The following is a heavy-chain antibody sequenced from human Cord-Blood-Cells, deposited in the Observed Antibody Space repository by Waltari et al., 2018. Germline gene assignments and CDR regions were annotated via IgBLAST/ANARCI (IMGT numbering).Heavy chain of an antibody. V-gene: IGHV4-34*01. CDR1: GGSFSGYY. D-gene: IGHD3-16*02. CDR2: INHSGST. J-gene: IGHJ4*02. CDR3: ARVPDYDYVWGSYRYFDY. Sequence: QVQLQQWGAGLLKPSETLSLTCAVYGGSFSGYYWSWIRQPPGKGLEWIGEINHSGSTNYNPSLKSRVTISVDTSKNQCSLKLSSVTAADTAVYYCARVPDYDYVWGSYRYFDYWGQGTLVTVSS.